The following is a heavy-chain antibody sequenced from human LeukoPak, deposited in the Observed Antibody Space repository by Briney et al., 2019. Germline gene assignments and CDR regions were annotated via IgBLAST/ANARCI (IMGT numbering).Heavy chain of an antibody. CDR2: IRYDGTNK. Sequence: GGSLRLSCAASGFSFSNYGMHWVRQAPGKGLEWAAFIRYDGTNKYYADSVKGRSTISRDNSKNTLYLQMNSLRAEDTAVYYCAKTMVVAATYSFDYWGQGTLVTVSS. J-gene: IGHJ4*02. V-gene: IGHV3-30*02. CDR3: AKTMVVAATYSFDY. D-gene: IGHD2-15*01. CDR1: GFSFSNYG.